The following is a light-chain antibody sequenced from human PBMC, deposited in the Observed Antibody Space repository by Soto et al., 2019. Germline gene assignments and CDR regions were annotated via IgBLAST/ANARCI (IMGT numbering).Light chain of an antibody. Sequence: EIVLTQSPGTLSLSPGERATPSCRASQSVSNSYLAWYQQKPGQAPRLLIYGVSSRATGIPDRFSGSGSGTDFTLTISRLEPEDFAVYYCHQYGSSPYTFGQGTKLEI. J-gene: IGKJ2*01. CDR1: QSVSNSY. CDR2: GVS. V-gene: IGKV3-20*01. CDR3: HQYGSSPYT.